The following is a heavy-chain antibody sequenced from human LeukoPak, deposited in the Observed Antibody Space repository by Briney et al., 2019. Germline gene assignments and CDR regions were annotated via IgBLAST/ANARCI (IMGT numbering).Heavy chain of an antibody. CDR3: ARFGFDYDMDV. CDR2: IHYSGRP. V-gene: IGHV4-59*11. D-gene: IGHD3-16*01. Sequence: SETLSLTCTVSGGSISGHYWTWIRQPPGKGLEWIGQIHYSGRPDYNPSLKSRVTISVDTSKNQLSLKVTSVTGADPAVYYCARFGFDYDMDVWGQGTTVTVSS. J-gene: IGHJ6*02. CDR1: GGSISGHY.